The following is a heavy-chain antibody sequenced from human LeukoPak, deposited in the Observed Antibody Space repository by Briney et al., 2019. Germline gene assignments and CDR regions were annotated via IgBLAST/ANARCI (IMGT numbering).Heavy chain of an antibody. CDR3: TADHSYYHIFY. D-gene: IGHD3-9*01. CDR2: IKSRADGGTT. Sequence: ESGGSLRLSCAGSGFTFSNAWMSWVRQAPGKGLEWVGRIKSRADGGTTDYAAPVKGRFTISRDDSKNTLWLQMNSLKTEDTAVYYCTADHSYYHIFYWGQGALVTVSS. CDR1: GFTFSNAW. J-gene: IGHJ4*02. V-gene: IGHV3-15*01.